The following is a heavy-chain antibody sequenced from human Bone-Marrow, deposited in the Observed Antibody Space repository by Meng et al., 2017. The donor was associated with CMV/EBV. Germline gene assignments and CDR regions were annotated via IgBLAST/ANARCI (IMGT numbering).Heavy chain of an antibody. J-gene: IGHJ4*02. V-gene: IGHV3-30-3*01. CDR1: GFTFSSYA. CDR3: ARERGFGPGYFDY. Sequence: CAASGFTFSSYAMHWVRQAPGKGLEWVAVISYDGSNKYYADSVKGRFTISRDNSKNTLYLQMISLRAEDTAVYYCARERGFGPGYFDYWGQGTLVTVSS. D-gene: IGHD3-10*01. CDR2: ISYDGSNK.